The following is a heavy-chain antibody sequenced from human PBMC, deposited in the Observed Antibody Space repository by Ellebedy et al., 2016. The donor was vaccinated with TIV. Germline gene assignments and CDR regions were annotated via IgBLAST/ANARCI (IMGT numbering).Heavy chain of an antibody. CDR2: ASYSGDV. CDR3: ARHACRTTVFTLVFCSRASGDLFDV. D-gene: IGHD4-11*01. V-gene: IGHV4-59*08. J-gene: IGHJ3*01. Sequence: MPSETLSLTCTVSGVSISSYYWSWIRQPPGKGLEWLGDASYSGDVNYNLSLKSRISTSFDTSKGQLSLNLTSVTAADTAIYFCARHACRTTVFTLVFCSRASGDLFDVWGQGKLVTVSS. CDR1: GVSISSYY.